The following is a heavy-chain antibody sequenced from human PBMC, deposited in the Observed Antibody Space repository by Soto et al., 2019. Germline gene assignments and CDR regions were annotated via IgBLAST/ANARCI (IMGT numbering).Heavy chain of an antibody. V-gene: IGHV1-69*06. D-gene: IGHD1-26*01. CDR2: VIPMSGSS. CDR3: ARGSPRSGPPFYYYGLDV. J-gene: IGHJ6*02. CDR1: GGTFSTYV. Sequence: QVQLVQSGAEVKKPGSSVKVSCKASGGTFSTYVISWVRQAPGQGLEWMGRVIPMSGSSNYAQKFQGRVTITADKDTSIAYMEVRSLRSEDTAVYYCARGSPRSGPPFYYYGLDVWGPGTTVIVSS.